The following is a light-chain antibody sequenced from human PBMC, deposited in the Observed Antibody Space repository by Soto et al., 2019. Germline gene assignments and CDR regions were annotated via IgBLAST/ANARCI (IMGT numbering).Light chain of an antibody. V-gene: IGLV2-23*01. CDR2: EGT. CDR3: ASYAGSGTFV. CDR1: SSDVGRYNL. Sequence: QSALTQPASVSGSPGQSITISCTGTSSDVGRYNLVSWYQQHPGKAPKLMIYEGTERPSGVSKRFSASKSDNTASLTISGLQAEDEAHYHCASYAGSGTFVVGGGTKLTVL. J-gene: IGLJ2*01.